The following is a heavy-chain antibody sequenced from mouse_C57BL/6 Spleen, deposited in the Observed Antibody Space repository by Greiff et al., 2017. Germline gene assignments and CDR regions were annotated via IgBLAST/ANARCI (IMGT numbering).Heavy chain of an antibody. V-gene: IGHV3-8*02. CDR3: ARWGNGYYFDY. CDR1: GDSITSGY. CDR2: ISSSGST. D-gene: IGHD2-2*01. J-gene: IGHJ2*01. Sequence: EVQLQQSGPSLVKPSPTLSLTCSVTGDSITSGYWNWIRKFPGHKLEYMWYISSSGSTYYNPSLKSRISITRDTSKNQYYLQLNSVTTEDTATCYCARWGNGYYFDYWGQGTTLTVSS.